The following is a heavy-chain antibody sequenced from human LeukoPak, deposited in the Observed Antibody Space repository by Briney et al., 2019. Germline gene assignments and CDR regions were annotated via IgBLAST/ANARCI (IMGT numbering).Heavy chain of an antibody. D-gene: IGHD3-10*01. Sequence: GGSLRLSCAASGFTFSNYGMHWVRQAPGKGLEWVAFIRSDGNKKYYADSVKGRSTISRDNSKNTLYLQMNSLGAEDTAVYYCAKTSAGIRGGYFDYWGQGTLVTVSS. CDR2: IRSDGNKK. V-gene: IGHV3-30*02. CDR3: AKTSAGIRGGYFDY. CDR1: GFTFSNYG. J-gene: IGHJ4*02.